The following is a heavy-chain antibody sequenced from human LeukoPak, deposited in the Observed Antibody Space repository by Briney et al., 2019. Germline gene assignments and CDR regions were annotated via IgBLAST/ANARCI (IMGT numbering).Heavy chain of an antibody. Sequence: SETLSLTCAVSGGSISSSNWWSWVRQPPGKGLEWIGEIYHSGSTNYNPSLKSRVTISVDKSKNQFSLKLSSVTAADTAVYYCARDHTAMAVSFDYWGQGTLVTVSS. V-gene: IGHV4-4*02. CDR2: IYHSGST. CDR1: GGSISSSNW. D-gene: IGHD5-18*01. J-gene: IGHJ4*02. CDR3: ARDHTAMAVSFDY.